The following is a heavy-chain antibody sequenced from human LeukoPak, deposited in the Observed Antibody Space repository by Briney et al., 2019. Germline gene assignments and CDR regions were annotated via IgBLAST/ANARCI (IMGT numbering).Heavy chain of an antibody. Sequence: GGSLRLSCAASGFTFSSYWMSWVRQAPGKGLEWVANIKQDGSEKYYVDSVKGRFTISRDNAKNSLYLQMNSLRAEDTAVYYCARDSYYGSGDPPLKTDYWGQGTLVTVSS. CDR2: IKQDGSEK. J-gene: IGHJ4*02. CDR3: ARDSYYGSGDPPLKTDY. D-gene: IGHD3-10*01. CDR1: GFTFSSYW. V-gene: IGHV3-7*01.